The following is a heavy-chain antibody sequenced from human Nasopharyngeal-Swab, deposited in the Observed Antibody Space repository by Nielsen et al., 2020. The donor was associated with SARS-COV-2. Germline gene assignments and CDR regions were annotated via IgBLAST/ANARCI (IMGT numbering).Heavy chain of an antibody. CDR3: ASNSGWPDYFDY. CDR1: GGSISSGGYY. Sequence: SETLSLTCTVSGGSISSGGYYWSWIRQHPGKGLEWIGYIYYSGSTYYNPSLKSRVTISVDTSKNQFSLKLSSVTAADRAVYYCASNSGWPDYFDYWGQGTLVTVSS. J-gene: IGHJ4*02. CDR2: IYYSGST. D-gene: IGHD6-19*01. V-gene: IGHV4-31*03.